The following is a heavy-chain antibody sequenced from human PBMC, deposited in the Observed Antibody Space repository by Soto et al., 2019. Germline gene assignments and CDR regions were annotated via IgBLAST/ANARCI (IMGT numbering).Heavy chain of an antibody. CDR3: ARDVAAAYY. D-gene: IGHD6-13*01. J-gene: IGHJ4*02. CDR2: INAGNGNT. Sequence: QVQLLQSGAEEKKPGASVKVSCKASGYTFTSYAMHWVRQAPGPRLEWMGWINAGNGNTKYSQKFQGRVTITRDTSASTAYIELSSLRSEDTAVDYCARDVAAAYYWRQGSLVTVSS. CDR1: GYTFTSYA. V-gene: IGHV1-3*05.